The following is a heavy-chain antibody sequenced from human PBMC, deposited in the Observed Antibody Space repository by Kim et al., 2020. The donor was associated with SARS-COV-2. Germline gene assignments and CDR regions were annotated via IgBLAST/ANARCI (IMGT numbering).Heavy chain of an antibody. CDR1: GFTFGSTW. V-gene: IGHV3-7*01. CDR3: VKGGGSGAPFDN. Sequence: GGSLRLSCAASGFTFGSTWMAWVRQAPGKGLDWVANIDRNGREKNYVESATARFTISRDNAKNSLALQMNSLRVEDTAVYYCVKGGGSGAPFDNWGQGTLVTVSS. J-gene: IGHJ4*02. CDR2: IDRNGREK. D-gene: IGHD6-19*01.